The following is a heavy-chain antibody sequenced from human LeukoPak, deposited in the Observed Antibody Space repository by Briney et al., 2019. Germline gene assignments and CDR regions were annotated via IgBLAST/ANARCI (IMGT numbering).Heavy chain of an antibody. CDR1: GFTFSGSA. CDR3: TRHGGSGSYYTLYYYYMDV. D-gene: IGHD3-10*01. CDR2: IRSKANSYAT. Sequence: GGSLRLSCAASGFTFSGSAMHWVRQASGKGLEWVGRIRSKANSYATAYAASVKGRFTISRDDSKNTAYLQMNSPKTEDTAVYYCTRHGGSGSYYTLYYYYMDVCGKGTTVTVSS. J-gene: IGHJ6*03. V-gene: IGHV3-73*01.